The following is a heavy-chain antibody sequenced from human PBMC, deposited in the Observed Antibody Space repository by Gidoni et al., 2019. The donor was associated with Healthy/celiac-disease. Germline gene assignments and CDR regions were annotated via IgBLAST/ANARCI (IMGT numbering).Heavy chain of an antibody. CDR2: IDPSDAYT. Sequence: EVQLVQSGAEVKKPGESLRISCKGSGYSFTSYGISWVRQMPGKGLEWMGRIDPSDAYTNYSPSVQGHVTISADKSISTAYLQWSSLKASDTAMYYCASLGSGPGAWFDPWGQGTLVTVSS. CDR1: GYSFTSYG. J-gene: IGHJ5*02. V-gene: IGHV5-10-1*03. CDR3: ASLGSGPGAWFDP. D-gene: IGHD2-15*01.